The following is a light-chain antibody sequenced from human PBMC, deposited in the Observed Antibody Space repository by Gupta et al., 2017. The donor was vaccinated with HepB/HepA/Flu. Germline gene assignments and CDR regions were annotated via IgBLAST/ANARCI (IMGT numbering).Light chain of an antibody. CDR3: GTWDNSLSAGV. J-gene: IGLJ3*02. CDR1: SSNIGDNY. CDR2: EIH. Sequence: QSVFTQPPPVSAAPGQKVTISCSGSSSNIGDNYVSWYQQFPGTAPKLLIYEIHKRPSGIPDRFSGSKSGTSATLGITGLQTGDEADYYCGTWDNSLSAGVFGGGTKLTVL. V-gene: IGLV1-51*02.